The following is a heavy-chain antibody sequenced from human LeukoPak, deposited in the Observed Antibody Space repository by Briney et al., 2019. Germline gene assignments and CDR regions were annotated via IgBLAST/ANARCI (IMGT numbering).Heavy chain of an antibody. V-gene: IGHV3-9*01. CDR1: GFTFDNYA. J-gene: IGHJ6*02. CDR2: ISWNSGST. CDR3: AKDIALRIGGSLGMDV. D-gene: IGHD2-15*01. Sequence: SGGSLRLSCAASGFTFDNYAMHWVRQAPGKGLEWVSGISWNSGSTAYADSVKGRFTISRDNAKKPLYLQMNSLRAEDTALYCCAKDIALRIGGSLGMDVWGQGTTVTVSS.